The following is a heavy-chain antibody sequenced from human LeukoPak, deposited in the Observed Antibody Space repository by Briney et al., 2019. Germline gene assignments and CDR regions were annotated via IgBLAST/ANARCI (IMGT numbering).Heavy chain of an antibody. CDR1: GGSISSYY. CDR3: AKYYDFWRGDFDI. D-gene: IGHD3-3*01. J-gene: IGHJ3*02. CDR2: IYRSEST. V-gene: IGHV4-4*07. Sequence: TSETLSLTCTVSGGSISSYYWSWIRQPAGKGLEWIGRIYRSESTNYNPSLKSRVTMSVDTSKNQFSLKLSSVTAADTAVYYCAKYYDFWRGDFDIWGQGTMVTVSS.